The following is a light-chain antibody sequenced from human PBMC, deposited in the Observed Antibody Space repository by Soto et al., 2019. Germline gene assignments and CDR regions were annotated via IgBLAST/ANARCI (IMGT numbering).Light chain of an antibody. CDR1: PSVTNY. V-gene: IGKV3-15*01. CDR3: QQYNNWPPWT. Sequence: PGERATLSCRASPSVTNYLAWYQQKPGQPPRLLIYGASTRATGIPARFSGSGSGTEFTLTISSLQSEDFAVYYCQQYNNWPPWTFGQGTKVDIK. CDR2: GAS. J-gene: IGKJ1*01.